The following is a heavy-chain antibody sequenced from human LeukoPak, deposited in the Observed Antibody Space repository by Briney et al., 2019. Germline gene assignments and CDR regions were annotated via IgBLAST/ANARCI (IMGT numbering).Heavy chain of an antibody. Sequence: GGSLRRSCAASGFTFSSYGMHWVRQAPGKGLEWVAVISYDGSNKYYADSVKGRFTISRDNAKNSLYLQMNSLRAEDTAVYYCAMIVVVTQLIDYWGQGTLVTVSS. J-gene: IGHJ4*02. CDR3: AMIVVVTQLIDY. D-gene: IGHD3-22*01. CDR1: GFTFSSYG. V-gene: IGHV3-30*03. CDR2: ISYDGSNK.